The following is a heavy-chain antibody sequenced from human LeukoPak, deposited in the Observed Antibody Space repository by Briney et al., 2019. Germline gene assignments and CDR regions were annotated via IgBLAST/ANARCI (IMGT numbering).Heavy chain of an antibody. CDR2: ISAYNGNT. Sequence: ASVKVSCKASGYTFTSYGICWVRQAPGQGLEWMGWISAYNGNTNYAQKLQGRVTMTTDTSTSTAYMELRSLRSDDTAVYYCARVGFGVRDCSSTSCYEDFDYWGQGTLVTVSS. D-gene: IGHD2-2*01. CDR1: GYTFTSYG. V-gene: IGHV1-18*01. J-gene: IGHJ4*02. CDR3: ARVGFGVRDCSSTSCYEDFDY.